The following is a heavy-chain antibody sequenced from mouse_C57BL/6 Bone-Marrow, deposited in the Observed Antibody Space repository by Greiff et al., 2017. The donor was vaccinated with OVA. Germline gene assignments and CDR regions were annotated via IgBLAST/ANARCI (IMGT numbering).Heavy chain of an antibody. Sequence: EVKVEESGGGLVQPKGSLKLSCAASGFSFNTYAMNWVRQAPGKGLEWVARIRSKSNNYATYYADSVKDRFTISRDDSTSMLYLQIKNLKTEDTAMYYCVRSLFSLFAYWGQGTLVTVSA. CDR2: IRSKSNNYAT. V-gene: IGHV10-1*01. J-gene: IGHJ3*01. CDR1: GFSFNTYA. D-gene: IGHD1-1*01. CDR3: VRSLFSLFAY.